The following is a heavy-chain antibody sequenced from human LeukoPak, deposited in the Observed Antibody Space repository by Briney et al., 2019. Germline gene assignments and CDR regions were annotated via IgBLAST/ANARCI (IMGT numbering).Heavy chain of an antibody. CDR2: ISSSGST. V-gene: IGHV4-4*07. Sequence: SETLSLTCSVSGDSITYFYWSWIRQAAGKGLEWIGRISSSGSTDYNASLKSRVTMSVDTSKNQLSLKLSSVTAADTAVYYCARGKNSGRTIVPAWGMKNWFDPWGQGTLVTVSS. J-gene: IGHJ5*02. D-gene: IGHD5-12*01. CDR3: ARGKNSGRTIVPAWGMKNWFDP. CDR1: GDSITYFY.